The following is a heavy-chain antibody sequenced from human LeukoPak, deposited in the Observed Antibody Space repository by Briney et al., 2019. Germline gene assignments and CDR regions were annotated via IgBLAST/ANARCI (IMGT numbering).Heavy chain of an antibody. CDR3: AKSAYYDASGYYREYYFDY. CDR1: GFTFSSYA. CDR2: ICGSGGST. D-gene: IGHD3-22*01. J-gene: IGHJ4*02. Sequence: GGSLRLSCAASGFTFSSYAMSWVRQAPGKGLEWVSAICGSGGSTYYADSVKGRFTISRDNSKNTLYLQTNSLRAEDTAVYYCAKSAYYDASGYYREYYFDYWGQGTLVTVSS. V-gene: IGHV3-23*01.